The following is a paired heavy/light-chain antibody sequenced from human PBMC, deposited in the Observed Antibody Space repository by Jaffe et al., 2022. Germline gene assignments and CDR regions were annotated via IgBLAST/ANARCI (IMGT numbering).Light chain of an antibody. CDR2: DAS. CDR3: QQRSNWVT. V-gene: IGKV3-11*01. J-gene: IGKJ4*01. CDR1: QSVSSY. Sequence: EIVLTQSPATLSLSPGERATLSCRASQSVSSYLAWYQQKPGQAPRLLIYDASNRATGIPARFSGSGSGTDFTLTISSLEPEDFAVYYCQQRSNWVTFGGGTKVEIK.
Heavy chain of an antibody. Sequence: QITLKESGPTLVKPTQTLTLTCTFSGFSLSTSGVGVGWIRQPPGKALEWLALIYWDDDKRYSPSLKSRLTITKDTSKNQVVLTMTNMDPVDTATYYCAHPQTIPYYYGSGSYYLGEYYFDYWGQGTLVTVSS. D-gene: IGHD3-10*01. CDR1: GFSLSTSGVG. CDR3: AHPQTIPYYYGSGSYYLGEYYFDY. CDR2: IYWDDDK. J-gene: IGHJ4*02. V-gene: IGHV2-5*02.